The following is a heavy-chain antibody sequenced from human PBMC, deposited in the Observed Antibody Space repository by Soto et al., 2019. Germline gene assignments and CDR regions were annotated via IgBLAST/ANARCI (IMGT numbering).Heavy chain of an antibody. Sequence: SETLSLTCAVYGGSFSGYYWSWIRQPPGKGLEWIGEINHSGSTNYNPSLKSRVTISVDTSKNQFSLKLSSVTAADTAVYYCARNRLVGAPHADYWGQGTMVTVYS. D-gene: IGHD1-26*01. CDR3: ARNRLVGAPHADY. V-gene: IGHV4-34*01. CDR2: INHSGST. J-gene: IGHJ4*02. CDR1: GGSFSGYY.